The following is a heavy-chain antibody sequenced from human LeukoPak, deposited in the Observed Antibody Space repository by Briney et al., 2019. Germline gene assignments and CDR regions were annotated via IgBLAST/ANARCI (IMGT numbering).Heavy chain of an antibody. CDR2: ISYDGSNK. D-gene: IGHD6-6*01. CDR1: GFTFSSYG. J-gene: IGHJ5*02. Sequence: PGGSLRLSCAASGFTFSSYGMHWVRQAPGKGLEWVAVISYDGSNKYYADSVKGRFTLSRDNSKNTLYLQLNSLRPEDTALYYCARDRKQLVLNGRFDPWGQGTLVTVSS. CDR3: ARDRKQLVLNGRFDP. V-gene: IGHV3-30*03.